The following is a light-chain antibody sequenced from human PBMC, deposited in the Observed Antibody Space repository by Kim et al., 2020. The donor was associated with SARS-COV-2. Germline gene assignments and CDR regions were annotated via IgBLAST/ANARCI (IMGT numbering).Light chain of an antibody. Sequence: DIQMTQSPSILSASVGDRVTITCRASQSVSSWLAWYQQKPGKAPKLLISKASSLEGGVPSRFSGRGSGTEFTLTINTLQPDDFATYSCQQYDSHPYTFGQENKLEI. V-gene: IGKV1-5*03. CDR3: QQYDSHPYT. CDR1: QSVSSW. J-gene: IGKJ2*01. CDR2: KAS.